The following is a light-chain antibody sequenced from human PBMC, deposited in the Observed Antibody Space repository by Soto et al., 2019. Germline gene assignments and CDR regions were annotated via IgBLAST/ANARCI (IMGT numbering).Light chain of an antibody. CDR2: GAN. J-gene: IGKJ3*01. Sequence: DLQMTQSPSSLSACVGDRVTITCRTSQGISNFLAWYQQKPGKVPKLLIYGANTLQSGVPSRFSGSGSGTDFTLTITSLQSEDFATYYCQKYKNAPVTFGPGTKVDV. CDR3: QKYKNAPVT. CDR1: QGISNF. V-gene: IGKV1-27*01.